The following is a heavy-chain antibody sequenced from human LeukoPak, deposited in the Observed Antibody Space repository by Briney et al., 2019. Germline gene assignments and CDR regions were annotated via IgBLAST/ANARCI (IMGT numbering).Heavy chain of an antibody. Sequence: PGGSLRLSCAASGFTFSSYAMSWVRQAPGKGLEWVSGIVESGGSTFYADSAKGRFTISRDNSKNTLYLQMKSLRAEDTALYYCAKDYSRWRGFDPGDHFDFWGQGTLVTVSS. CDR2: IVESGGST. J-gene: IGHJ4*02. CDR3: AKDYSRWRGFDPGDHFDF. CDR1: GFTFSSYA. D-gene: IGHD4-11*01. V-gene: IGHV3-23*01.